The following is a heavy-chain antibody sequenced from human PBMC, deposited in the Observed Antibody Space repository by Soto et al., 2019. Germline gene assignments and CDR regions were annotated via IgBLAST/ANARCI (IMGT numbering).Heavy chain of an antibody. CDR1: GYTFTSYD. J-gene: IGHJ6*02. D-gene: IGHD5-12*01. CDR3: ARGKAIRYYYYYGMDV. Sequence: AAVKVSCKASGYTFTSYDINWVRQATGQGREWMGWMNPNSGNTGYAQKFQGRVTMTRNTSISTAYMELSSLRSEDPAVYYCARGKAIRYYYYYGMDVWGQGTTVTVSS. CDR2: MNPNSGNT. V-gene: IGHV1-8*01.